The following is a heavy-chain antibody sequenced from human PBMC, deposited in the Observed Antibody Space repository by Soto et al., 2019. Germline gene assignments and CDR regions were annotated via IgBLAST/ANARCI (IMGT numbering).Heavy chain of an antibody. CDR3: TTVCRYCSTFNSLY. CDR1: GFTFSSYA. CDR2: ISTGDSPI. V-gene: IGHV3-48*01. D-gene: IGHD2-2*01. J-gene: IGHJ4*01. Sequence: EVQLVESGGGLVQPGGSLRLSCAASGFTFSSYAMNWVRQAPGKGLEWVSYISTGDSPIYYADSVKGRFTISRDNAKNSLYLQMTSLRAEDTAVYYCTTVCRYCSTFNSLYWGHGTLVTVSS.